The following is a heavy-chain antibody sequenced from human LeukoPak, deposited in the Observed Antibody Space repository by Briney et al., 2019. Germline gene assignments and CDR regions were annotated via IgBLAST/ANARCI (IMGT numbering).Heavy chain of an antibody. V-gene: IGHV3-7*01. CDR3: VSWGPTDNF. J-gene: IGHJ4*02. D-gene: IGHD3-16*01. CDR1: GVTFSTHW. Sequence: GGSQRLSCAASGVTFSTHWMSWVRQVTGKGLEWVAHTSPNGREKYYVDSVKGRFTISRDNAANSLYLQMNNLRAEDTAVFYCVSWGPTDNFWGQGALVTVSS. CDR2: TSPNGREK.